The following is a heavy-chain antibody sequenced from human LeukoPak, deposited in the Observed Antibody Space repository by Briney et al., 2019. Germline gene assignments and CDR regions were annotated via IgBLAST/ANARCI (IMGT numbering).Heavy chain of an antibody. D-gene: IGHD6-19*01. V-gene: IGHV6-1*01. J-gene: IGHJ5*02. CDR3: ARAGWEDRSIAVAGPDGWFDP. CDR1: GDSVSSNSAA. Sequence: SQTLSLTCAIFGDSVSSNSAAWNWIRQSPSRGLEWLGRTYYRSKWYNDYAVSVKSRITINPDTSKNQFSLQLNSVTPEDTAVYYCARAGWEDRSIAVAGPDGWFDPWGQGTLVTVSS. CDR2: TYYRSKWYN.